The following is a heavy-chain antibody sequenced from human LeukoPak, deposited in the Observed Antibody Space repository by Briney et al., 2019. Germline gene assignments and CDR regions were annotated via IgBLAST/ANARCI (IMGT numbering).Heavy chain of an antibody. Sequence: SVKLSCRASGRTFISYSISWVRNSTVQGLEWMGRIIPIFGIANYAQKFQRRVTITADKSTSTAYMELNSLITEDTAVYYCARRIELSSLDTWGQGTLVTVSS. J-gene: IGHJ3*02. CDR2: IIPIFGIA. V-gene: IGHV1-69*02. CDR3: ARRIELSSLDT. CDR1: GRTFISYS. D-gene: IGHD1-26*01.